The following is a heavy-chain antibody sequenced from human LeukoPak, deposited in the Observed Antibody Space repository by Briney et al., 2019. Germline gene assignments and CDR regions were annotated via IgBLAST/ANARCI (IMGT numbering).Heavy chain of an antibody. D-gene: IGHD3-22*01. CDR3: ARGRGRSAPGLFEV. Sequence: SESLSLTYTFSSGGSISEHHWSWGRQPAGKGLEWIVRLDTSGVIDCTPSLRGRVTMSVDTSKNKLSLKMRSVTSADTALYYCARGRGRSAPGLFEVWGQGTLVTVSS. CDR2: LDTSGVI. J-gene: IGHJ1*01. V-gene: IGHV4-4*07. CDR1: SGGSISEHH.